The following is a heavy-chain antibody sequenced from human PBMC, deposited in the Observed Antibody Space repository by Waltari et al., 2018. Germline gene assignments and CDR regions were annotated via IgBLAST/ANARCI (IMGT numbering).Heavy chain of an antibody. V-gene: IGHV3-21*01. CDR1: GFTFNSYT. D-gene: IGHD2-21*02. J-gene: IGHJ5*02. Sequence: EVDLVESGGGLVKPGGSLRLSCAASGFTFNSYTIHWVRQAPGKGLEWGSSISSQSSYIYYADSVKGRFTIFRDNAKNSLYLQMSSLRVDDTAVYYCVREVVGTDNWFDPWGQGTLVTVSS. CDR2: ISSQSSYI. CDR3: VREVVGTDNWFDP.